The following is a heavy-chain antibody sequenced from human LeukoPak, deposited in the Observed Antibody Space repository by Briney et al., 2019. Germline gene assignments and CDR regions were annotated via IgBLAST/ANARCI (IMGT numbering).Heavy chain of an antibody. CDR3: ARGDFAYYFDY. CDR1: GDSISSGSFY. Sequence: SQTLSLTCTVSGDSISSGSFYWTWIRQPAGKGLEWIGRIYTGGNTNYNPSLQSRVAISMDTSKNQFSLKLSSVTAADTAVYYCARGDFAYYFDYWGQGTLVTVSS. V-gene: IGHV4-61*02. J-gene: IGHJ4*02. CDR2: IYTGGNT.